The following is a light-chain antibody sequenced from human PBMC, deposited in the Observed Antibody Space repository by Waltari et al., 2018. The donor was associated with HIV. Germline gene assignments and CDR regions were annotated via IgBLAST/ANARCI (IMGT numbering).Light chain of an antibody. J-gene: IGKJ2*01. Sequence: EKVMTQSPATLSVSPGERATLSCRASQTINNNLAWYQQKPGQAPQLLIYGASTRAAGVPARFSGSGSATEFTLTITSLQSEDLAIYYCQQYNNWPQTFGQGTKVEIK. CDR2: GAS. V-gene: IGKV3-15*01. CDR3: QQYNNWPQT. CDR1: QTINNN.